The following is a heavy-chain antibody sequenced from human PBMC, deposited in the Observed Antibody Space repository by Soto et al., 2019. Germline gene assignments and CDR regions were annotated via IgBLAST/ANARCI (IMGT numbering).Heavy chain of an antibody. J-gene: IGHJ6*03. V-gene: IGHV3-13*01. CDR3: ARGAVAVIRYYYYYMDV. Sequence: GGSLRLSCAASGFTFSSYDMHWVRQATGKGLEWVSAIGTAGDTYYPGSVKGRFTISRENAKNSLYLQMNSLRAGDTAVYYCARGAVAVIRYYYYYMDVWGKGTTVTVSS. D-gene: IGHD6-19*01. CDR2: IGTAGDT. CDR1: GFTFSSYD.